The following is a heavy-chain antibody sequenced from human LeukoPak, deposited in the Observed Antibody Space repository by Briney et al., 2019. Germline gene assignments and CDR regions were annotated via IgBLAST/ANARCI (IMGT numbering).Heavy chain of an antibody. V-gene: IGHV3-30-3*01. J-gene: IGHJ4*02. CDR3: ARAFSPPDYYDSSGYSW. Sequence: GGSLRLSCAASGFTFSSYAMHWVRQAPGKGLEWVAVTSYDGSNKYYADSVKGRFTISRDNSKNTLYLQMNSLRAEDTAVYYCARAFSPPDYYDSSGYSWWGQGTLVTVSS. CDR2: TSYDGSNK. CDR1: GFTFSSYA. D-gene: IGHD3-22*01.